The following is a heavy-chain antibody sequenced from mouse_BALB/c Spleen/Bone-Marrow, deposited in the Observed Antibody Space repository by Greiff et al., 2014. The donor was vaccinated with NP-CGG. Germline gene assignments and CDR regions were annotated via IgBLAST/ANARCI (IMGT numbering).Heavy chain of an antibody. Sequence: DLVKPGASVKLSCKASGYTFTSYWINWIKQRPGQGLEWIGRIAPGSGSTYYNEMFKGKATLTVDTSSSTAYIQHSTLSSENSAVNFCARYPIYYGSYGAMDYWGQGTSVTVSS. D-gene: IGHD2-1*01. J-gene: IGHJ4*01. CDR3: ARYPIYYGSYGAMDY. CDR2: IAPGSGST. CDR1: GYTFTSYW. V-gene: IGHV1S41*01.